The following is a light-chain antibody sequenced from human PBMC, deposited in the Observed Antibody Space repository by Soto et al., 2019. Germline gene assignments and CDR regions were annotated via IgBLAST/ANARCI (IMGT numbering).Light chain of an antibody. CDR3: LQDNKYPLI. J-gene: IGKJ4*01. Sequence: AIQMTQFPSSLSASVGDRVTITCRASQDIRSDLGWYQQRPGKAPNLLIYAASSLQSGVPSRFSGSGSGTDFTLTISSLQPEDFATYYCLQDNKYPLIFGGGTKVEIK. V-gene: IGKV1-6*01. CDR1: QDIRSD. CDR2: AAS.